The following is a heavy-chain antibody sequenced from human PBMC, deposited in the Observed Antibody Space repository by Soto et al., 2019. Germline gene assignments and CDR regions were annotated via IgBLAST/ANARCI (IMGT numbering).Heavy chain of an antibody. Sequence: QVQLVESGGGVVQPGKSLRLSCADSGFTFSVYGMHWVRQAPGKGLEWVALISSDGTKKNYADSVEGRFTISRDTSKNTLELQMNSLRAEDTAVYYCAKDHHGGSAVTTRTFDYWGQGTLVTVSS. CDR2: ISSDGTKK. D-gene: IGHD4-17*01. CDR1: GFTFSVYG. V-gene: IGHV3-30*18. J-gene: IGHJ4*02. CDR3: AKDHHGGSAVTTRTFDY.